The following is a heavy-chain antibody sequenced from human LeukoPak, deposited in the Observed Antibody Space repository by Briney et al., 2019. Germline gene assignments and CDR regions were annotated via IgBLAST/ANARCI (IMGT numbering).Heavy chain of an antibody. CDR2: IYHTETT. Sequence: PSETLSLTCVVSGYSISSGYYWGWIRQPPGKGLEWIGTIYHTETTYYNPSLKSRVTISVDTSTNQFSLKLSSVTAADTAVFYCAREIRGYGFDFWGQGTLVTVSS. V-gene: IGHV4-38-2*02. CDR3: AREIRGYGFDF. CDR1: GYSISSGYY. D-gene: IGHD5-12*01. J-gene: IGHJ4*02.